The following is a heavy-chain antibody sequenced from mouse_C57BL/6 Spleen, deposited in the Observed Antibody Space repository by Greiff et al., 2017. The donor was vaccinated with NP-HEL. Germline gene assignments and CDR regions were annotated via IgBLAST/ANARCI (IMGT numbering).Heavy chain of an antibody. J-gene: IGHJ1*03. D-gene: IGHD4-1*01. V-gene: IGHV1-22*01. CDR3: ARSDWDDWYFDV. CDR2: INPNNGGT. CDR1: GYTFTDYN. Sequence: VQLKQSGPELVKPGASVKMSCKASGYTFTDYNMHWVKQSHGKSLEWIGYINPNNGGTSYNQKFKGKATLTVNKSSSTAYMELRSLTSEDSAVYYCARSDWDDWYFDVWGTGTTVTVSS.